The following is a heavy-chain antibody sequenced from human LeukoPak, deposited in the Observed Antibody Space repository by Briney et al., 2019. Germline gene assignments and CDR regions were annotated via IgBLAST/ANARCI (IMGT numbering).Heavy chain of an antibody. Sequence: PSETLSLTCAVYGGSFTGYYWSWIRHPQPPGNGLEWIVEINHSGSTKYNPSLKSRVTISVDTSKNQFSLKLSSVTAADTAVYYCARDYRSTIGGEYGMDVWGQGTTVTVSS. D-gene: IGHD3-16*01. CDR1: GGSFTGYY. J-gene: IGHJ6*02. CDR3: ARDYRSTIGGEYGMDV. CDR2: INHSGST. V-gene: IGHV4-34*01.